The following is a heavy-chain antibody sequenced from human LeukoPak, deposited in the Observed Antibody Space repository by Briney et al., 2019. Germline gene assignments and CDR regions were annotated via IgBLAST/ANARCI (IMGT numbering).Heavy chain of an antibody. CDR2: ISYDGSNK. J-gene: IGHJ4*02. CDR1: GFTFSSYA. Sequence: PGGSLRLSCAASGFTFSSYAMHWVRQAPGKGLEWGAVISYDGSNKYYADSVKGRFTISRDNSKNTLYLQMNSLRAEDTAVYYCARSGGSSYFDYWGQGTLVTVSS. V-gene: IGHV3-30*04. CDR3: ARSGGSSYFDY. D-gene: IGHD1-26*01.